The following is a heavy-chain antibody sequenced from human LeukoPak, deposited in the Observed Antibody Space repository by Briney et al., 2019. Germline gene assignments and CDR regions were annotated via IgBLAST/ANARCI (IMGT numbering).Heavy chain of an antibody. D-gene: IGHD3-10*01. CDR2: ISNNGTNK. J-gene: IGHJ3*02. V-gene: IGHV3-30*01. CDR1: GFSFSYYA. Sequence: GRSLRLSCAASGFSFSYYAMHWVRQAPGKGLEWVAVISNNGTNKYYADSVKGRFTISGDNSKNTLYLQMNSLRAEDTAVYYCARDRDYYYGSGSYVDAFDIWGQGTMVTVSS. CDR3: ARDRDYYYGSGSYVDAFDI.